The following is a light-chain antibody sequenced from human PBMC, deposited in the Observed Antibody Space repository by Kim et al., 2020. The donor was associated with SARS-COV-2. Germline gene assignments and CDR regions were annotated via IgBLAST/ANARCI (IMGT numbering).Light chain of an antibody. CDR2: AAS. CDR3: QHHNYAPFT. V-gene: IGKV1-27*01. CDR1: QDIYNY. Sequence: ASVGDRVTITCRASQDIYNYLAWYQQNPGKVPNLLIYAASALQTGVPSRFSGSGSGTDFTLTIGSLQPEDVATYYCQHHNYAPFTFGQGTQVDIK. J-gene: IGKJ3*01.